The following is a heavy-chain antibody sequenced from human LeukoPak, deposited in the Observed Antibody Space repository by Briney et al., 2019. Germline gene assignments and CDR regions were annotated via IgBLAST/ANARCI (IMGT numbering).Heavy chain of an antibody. CDR2: ISYDGSNK. Sequence: GGSLRLSCAASGFTFSSYAMHWVRQAPGKGLEWVAVISYDGSNKYYADSVKGRFTISRDNSKNTLYLQMNSLRAEDTAVYYCARDAVGTANAVWGQGTTVTVSS. D-gene: IGHD5-18*01. V-gene: IGHV3-30-3*01. CDR3: ARDAVGTANAV. CDR1: GFTFSSYA. J-gene: IGHJ6*02.